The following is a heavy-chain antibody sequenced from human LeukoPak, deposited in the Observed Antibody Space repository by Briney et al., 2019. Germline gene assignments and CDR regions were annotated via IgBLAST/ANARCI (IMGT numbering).Heavy chain of an antibody. CDR2: ISYDGSNK. CDR1: GFTFSSYA. J-gene: IGHJ4*02. Sequence: GGSLRLSCAASGFTFSSYAMHWVRQAPGKGLEWVAVISYDGSNKYYADSVKGRFTISRDNSKNTLYLQMNSLRAEDTAVYYCAREYSSGWYFDYWGQGTLVTVSS. CDR3: AREYSSGWYFDY. V-gene: IGHV3-30*04. D-gene: IGHD6-19*01.